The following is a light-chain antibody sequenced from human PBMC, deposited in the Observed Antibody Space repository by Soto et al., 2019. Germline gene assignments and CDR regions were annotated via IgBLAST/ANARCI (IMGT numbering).Light chain of an antibody. Sequence: DLHITQSPSSLSASLGDRVTITCRTSQNISTNLNWYQQKPGKAPNLLIYAASTLQSGVPSKFSGPGSWTDFTLTVSSLQPEDFATYYCQQSYNTPLTFGGGTKVEIK. CDR1: QNISTN. J-gene: IGKJ4*01. V-gene: IGKV1-39*01. CDR2: AAS. CDR3: QQSYNTPLT.